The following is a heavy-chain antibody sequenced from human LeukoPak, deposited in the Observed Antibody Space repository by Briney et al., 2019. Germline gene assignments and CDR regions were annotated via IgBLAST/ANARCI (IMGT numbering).Heavy chain of an antibody. J-gene: IGHJ4*02. CDR1: GFTFSSYA. CDR3: ARGRYCSGGSCYPVARFDY. V-gene: IGHV3-30*01. D-gene: IGHD2-15*01. Sequence: GGSLRLSCAASGFTFSSYAMHWVRHAPGKGLEWVAVISYDGSNKYYADSVKGRFTISRDNSKNTLYLQMNSLRAEDTAVYYCARGRYCSGGSCYPVARFDYWGQGTLVTVSS. CDR2: ISYDGSNK.